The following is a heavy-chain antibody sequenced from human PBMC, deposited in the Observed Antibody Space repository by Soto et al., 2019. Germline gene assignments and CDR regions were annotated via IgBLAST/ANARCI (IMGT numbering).Heavy chain of an antibody. Sequence: TLPLTCTVSGGSISSGGYYWSWIRQHPGKGLEWIGYIYYSGSTYYNPSLKSRVTISVDTSKNQFSLKLSSVTAADTAVYYCARGGAELYYYYYYGMDVWGQGTTVTVSS. CDR3: ARGGAELYYYYYYGMDV. V-gene: IGHV4-31*03. J-gene: IGHJ6*02. D-gene: IGHD1-26*01. CDR1: GGSISSGGYY. CDR2: IYYSGST.